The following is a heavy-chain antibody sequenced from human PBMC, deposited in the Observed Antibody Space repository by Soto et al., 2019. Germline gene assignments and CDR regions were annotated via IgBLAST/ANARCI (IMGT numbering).Heavy chain of an antibody. Sequence: PEWPLRHCCSASGLTLCSYIMCWLRQATGKGLEWVSSISSSSSYIYYADSVKGRFTISRENAKTSLYLQMNALRAEDTPVYYCARTATCRSNSCYTGDDWGHAT. CDR2: ISSSSSYI. V-gene: IGHV3-21*01. J-gene: IGHJ4*01. D-gene: IGHD2-2*02. CDR3: ARTATCRSNSCYTGDD. CDR1: GLTLCSYI.